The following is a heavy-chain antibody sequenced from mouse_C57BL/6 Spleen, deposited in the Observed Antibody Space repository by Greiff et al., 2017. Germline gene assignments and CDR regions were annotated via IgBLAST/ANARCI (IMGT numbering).Heavy chain of an antibody. V-gene: IGHV2-3*01. J-gene: IGHJ2*01. CDR3: AIYSNFFDY. CDR2: IWGDGST. Sequence: VQGVESGPGLVAPSQSLSITCTVSGFSLTSYGVSWVRQPPGKGLEWLGIIWGDGSTNNHSARISRLSNSKDDSKCQVYLRLNSLQTDDTATYYCAIYSNFFDYWGHGTTLTVSS. D-gene: IGHD2-5*01. CDR1: GFSLTSYG.